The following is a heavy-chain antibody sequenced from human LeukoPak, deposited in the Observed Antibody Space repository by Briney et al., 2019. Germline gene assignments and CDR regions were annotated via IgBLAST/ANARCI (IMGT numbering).Heavy chain of an antibody. Sequence: PSETLSLTCTVSGGSISTYYWSWVRQPPGKGLEWTGYIYYSGSTNYNPSLKSRVTISVDTSQNQFSLRLSSVTAADTAVYYCARTNYYYYYMDVWGKGTTVTISS. J-gene: IGHJ6*03. CDR2: IYYSGST. CDR3: ARTNYYYYYMDV. V-gene: IGHV4-59*01. CDR1: GGSISTYY.